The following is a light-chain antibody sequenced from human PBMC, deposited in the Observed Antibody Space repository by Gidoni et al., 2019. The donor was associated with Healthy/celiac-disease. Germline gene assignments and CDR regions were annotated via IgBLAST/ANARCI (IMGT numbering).Light chain of an antibody. CDR3: CSYAGSNVV. Sequence: QSALTQPASLSGSPGQSITISCTGTSSDVGSSNLVSWYQQHPGKAPKLMIYEGSKRPSGVSNRFSGSKSGNTASLTISGLQAEDEADYYCCSYAGSNVVFGGGTKLTVL. J-gene: IGLJ2*01. CDR2: EGS. CDR1: SSDVGSSNL. V-gene: IGLV2-23*01.